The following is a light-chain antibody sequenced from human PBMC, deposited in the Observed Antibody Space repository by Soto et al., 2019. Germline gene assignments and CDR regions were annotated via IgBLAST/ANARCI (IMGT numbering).Light chain of an antibody. CDR3: QQRYNRPFT. J-gene: IGKJ5*01. CDR2: DAF. CDR1: QSVTNF. Sequence: EIVLTQSPATLSLSSGERATLSCRASQSVTNFFAWYQQKPGQAPRLLIYDAFNRATGIPARFSGSGSGTDFTLTISSLEPEDIAAYYGQQRYNRPFTFGQGTRLEIK. V-gene: IGKV3-11*01.